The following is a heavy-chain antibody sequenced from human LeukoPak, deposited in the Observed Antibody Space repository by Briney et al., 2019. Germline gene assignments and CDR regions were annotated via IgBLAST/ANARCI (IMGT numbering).Heavy chain of an antibody. D-gene: IGHD3-22*01. Sequence: PGGSLRLSCAASGFTFSSYSMTWVRQAPGKGLEWVSSISSSSSYIYYADSVKGRFTISRDNAKNSLYLQMNSLRAEDTAVYYCARDYSSGYYYYYGMDVWGQGTTVTVSS. CDR3: ARDYSSGYYYYYGMDV. CDR1: GFTFSSYS. V-gene: IGHV3-21*01. J-gene: IGHJ6*02. CDR2: ISSSSSYI.